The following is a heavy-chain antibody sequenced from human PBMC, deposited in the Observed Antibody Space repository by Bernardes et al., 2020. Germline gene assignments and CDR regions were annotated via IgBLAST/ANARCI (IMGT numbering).Heavy chain of an antibody. CDR2: ISAYNGNT. CDR1: GYTFTSYG. J-gene: IGHJ3*02. Sequence: ASVKVSCKASGYTFTSYGISWVRQAPGQGLEWMGWISAYNGNTNYAQKLQGRVTMTTDTSTSTAYMELRSLRSDDTAVYYCARDCSSTSCYHLGAFDIWGQGTMVTVSS. V-gene: IGHV1-18*01. D-gene: IGHD2-2*01. CDR3: ARDCSSTSCYHLGAFDI.